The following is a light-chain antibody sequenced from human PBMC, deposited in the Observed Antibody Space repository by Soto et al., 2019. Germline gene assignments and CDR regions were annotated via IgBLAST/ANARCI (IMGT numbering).Light chain of an antibody. CDR2: EGS. CDR3: SSYTSSSTLLYV. Sequence: QSALTQPASVSGSPGQSITLSCTGTSSDLGSYNLVSWYQQHPGKAPKLMIYEGSKRPSGVSYRFSGSKSGNTASLTISGLQAEDEADYYCSSYTSSSTLLYVFGTGTKVTVL. V-gene: IGLV2-14*02. CDR1: SSDLGSYNL. J-gene: IGLJ1*01.